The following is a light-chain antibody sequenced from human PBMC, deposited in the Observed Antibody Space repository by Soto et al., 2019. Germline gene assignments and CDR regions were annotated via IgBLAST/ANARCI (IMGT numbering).Light chain of an antibody. J-gene: IGLJ2*01. CDR2: EGS. CDR1: SSDVGSYNL. V-gene: IGLV2-23*01. Sequence: QSALTQPASVSWSPGQSITISCTGTSSDVGSYNLVSWYQQHPGKAPKLMIYEGSKRPSGVSNRFSGSKSGNTASLTISGLQAEDEADYYCCSYAGSRDVVFGGGTKLTV. CDR3: CSYAGSRDVV.